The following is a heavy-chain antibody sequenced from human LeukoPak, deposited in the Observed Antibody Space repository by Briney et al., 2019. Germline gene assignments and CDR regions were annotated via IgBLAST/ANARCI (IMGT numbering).Heavy chain of an antibody. CDR3: ASGYCGGACQLGGVDM. D-gene: IGHD2-21*02. Sequence: SETLSLTCTVSGGSISSYYWSWLRQPPAKGLEYIGYTHYSWTTNYNPSLKSRVTISLDTSGNQSSLKLSSVTAADTAVYYCASGYCGGACQLGGVDMWGQGTMVTVSS. J-gene: IGHJ3*02. CDR1: GGSISSYY. CDR2: THYSWTT. V-gene: IGHV4-59*01.